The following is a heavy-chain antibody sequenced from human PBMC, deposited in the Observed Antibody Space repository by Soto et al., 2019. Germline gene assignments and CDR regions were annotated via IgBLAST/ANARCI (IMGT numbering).Heavy chain of an antibody. V-gene: IGHV1-18*01. CDR2: ISGYNGNT. CDR1: GYTFANYA. J-gene: IGHJ4*02. CDR3: ARSFYGDHGIVDY. Sequence: QVQLVQSGAEVKKPGASVKVSCKASGYTFANYAIIWVRQAPGQGLEWMGWISGYNGNTKYAQKFQGRVALTTDKSTTTGYMELRSLRSHDTALYYCARSFYGDHGIVDYWGQGSLVTVAA. D-gene: IGHD4-17*01.